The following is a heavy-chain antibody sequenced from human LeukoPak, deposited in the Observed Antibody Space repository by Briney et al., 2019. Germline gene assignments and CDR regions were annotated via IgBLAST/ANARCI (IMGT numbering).Heavy chain of an antibody. D-gene: IGHD4-23*01. CDR3: ARHNNYGANSMSFDS. V-gene: IGHV4-39*01. Sequence: SETLSLTCTVAGGSISSNIHYWDWIRQPPGKGLEWIGSIYSSGITYYNSSLKSRVTIFVDTSKNQFSLNLSSVTAADTAVYYCARHNNYGANSMSFDSWGQGTLVTVSS. CDR2: IYSSGIT. CDR1: GGSISSNIHY. J-gene: IGHJ4*02.